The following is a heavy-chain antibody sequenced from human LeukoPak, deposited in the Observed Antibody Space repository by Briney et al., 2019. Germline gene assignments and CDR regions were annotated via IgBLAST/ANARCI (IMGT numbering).Heavy chain of an antibody. J-gene: IGHJ1*01. D-gene: IGHD2-2*01. CDR2: IKQDGSEK. V-gene: IGHV3-7*01. CDR3: ATYSSSNAREFQY. CDR1: GFTFSSYW. Sequence: GGSLRLSCAASGFTFSSYWMSWVRQAPGKGLEWVANIKQDGSEKYYVDSVKGRFTISRDNAKNSLYLQMNSLRAEDTAVYYCATYSSSNAREFQYWGQGTLVTVSS.